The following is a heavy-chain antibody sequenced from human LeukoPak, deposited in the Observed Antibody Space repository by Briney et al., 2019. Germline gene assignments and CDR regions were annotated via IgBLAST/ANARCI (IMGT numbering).Heavy chain of an antibody. D-gene: IGHD2-2*01. CDR2: INPNSGGGT. J-gene: IGHJ3*02. V-gene: IGHV1-2*02. CDR1: GYTFTGYY. CDR3: ARESCSSTSCFMGKDAFDI. Sequence: ASVKVSCKASGYTFTGYYIHWVRQAPGQGLEWMGWINPNSGGGTNYAQKFQGRVTMTRDTSINTAYTAYMELSRLRSDDTAVYYCARESCSSTSCFMGKDAFDIWGQGTMVTVSS.